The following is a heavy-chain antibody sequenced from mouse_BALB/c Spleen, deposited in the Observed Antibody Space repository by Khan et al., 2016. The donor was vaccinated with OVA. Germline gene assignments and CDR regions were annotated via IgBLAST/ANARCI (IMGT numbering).Heavy chain of an antibody. V-gene: IGHV1-18*01. J-gene: IGHJ2*01. CDR3: ARTGYGSLGY. CDR1: GYIFSDYT. Sequence: EVQLQQSGPELVKPGASVKISCKASGYIFSDYTIDWVKQSHGKSLEWIGDINPNNGDTFYNQKFKGKATLTVDKSSSTAFMERRSLTSEDTAVYYCARTGYGSLGYWGQGTTLTVSS. CDR2: INPNNGDT. D-gene: IGHD1-1*01.